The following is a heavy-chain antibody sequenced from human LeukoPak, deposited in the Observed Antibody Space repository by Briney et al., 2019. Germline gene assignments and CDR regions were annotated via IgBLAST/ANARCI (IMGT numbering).Heavy chain of an antibody. D-gene: IGHD3-3*01. J-gene: IGHJ4*02. CDR3: ARLPDKGSDTTIFGVVIPYYFDY. CDR2: IYYSGST. CDR1: GGSISSYY. Sequence: SETLSLTCTVSGGSISSYYWSWIRQPPGKGLEWIGYIYYSGSTNYNPSLKSRVTISVDTSKNQFSLKLSSVTAADTAVYYCARLPDKGSDTTIFGVVIPYYFDYWGQGTLVTVSS. V-gene: IGHV4-59*12.